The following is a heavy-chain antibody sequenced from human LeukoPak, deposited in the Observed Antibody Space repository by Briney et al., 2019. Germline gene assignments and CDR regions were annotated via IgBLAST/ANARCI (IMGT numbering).Heavy chain of an antibody. Sequence: SETLSLTCTVSGGSISSYYWSWIRQPPGKGLEWIGYIHYSGSTNYNPSLKSRVTISVDTSKNQFSLELSSVTAADTAVYYCARRPYGGNFDYWGQGTLVSVSS. CDR1: GGSISSYY. D-gene: IGHD3-16*01. V-gene: IGHV4-59*08. CDR3: ARRPYGGNFDY. J-gene: IGHJ4*02. CDR2: IHYSGST.